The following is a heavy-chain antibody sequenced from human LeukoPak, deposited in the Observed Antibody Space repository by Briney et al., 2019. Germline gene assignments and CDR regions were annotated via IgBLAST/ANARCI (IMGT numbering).Heavy chain of an antibody. Sequence: GGSLRLSCAASGFTFSSYSMNWVRQAPGKGLEWVSSISSSSSYIYYADSVKGRFTISRDNAKNSLYLQMNSLRAEDTAVYYCARDEFDCSSTSCYTGTDSHYYYYMDVWGKGTTVTVSS. CDR1: GFTFSSYS. CDR3: ARDEFDCSSTSCYTGTDSHYYYYMDV. CDR2: ISSSSSYI. D-gene: IGHD2-2*02. V-gene: IGHV3-21*01. J-gene: IGHJ6*03.